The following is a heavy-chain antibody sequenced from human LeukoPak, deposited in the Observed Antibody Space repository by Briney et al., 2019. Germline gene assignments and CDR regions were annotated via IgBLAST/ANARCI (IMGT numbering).Heavy chain of an antibody. Sequence: SLTCTVSGGSITSYHYSWIRQPPGKGLEWIGYIYYSGSTNYNPSLKSRVTISVDTSKNQFSLKLSSVTAADTAVYYCARGGSGSYYHYWGQGTL. CDR1: GGSITSYH. CDR3: ARGGSGSYYHY. CDR2: IYYSGST. V-gene: IGHV4-59*01. J-gene: IGHJ4*02. D-gene: IGHD1-26*01.